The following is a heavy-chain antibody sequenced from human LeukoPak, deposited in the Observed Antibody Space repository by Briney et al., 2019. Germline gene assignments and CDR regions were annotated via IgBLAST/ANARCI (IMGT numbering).Heavy chain of an antibody. CDR1: GYRFTSYW. D-gene: IGHD4-17*01. CDR3: ATRTTVTTFNDY. J-gene: IGHJ4*02. Sequence: GESLRISCKGSGYRFTSYWISWVRQMPGKGLGWMGRIDPSDSYTNYSPSFQGHVTISADRSISTAYLQWSSLKASDTAMYYCATRTTVTTFNDYWGQGTLVTVSS. CDR2: IDPSDSYT. V-gene: IGHV5-10-1*01.